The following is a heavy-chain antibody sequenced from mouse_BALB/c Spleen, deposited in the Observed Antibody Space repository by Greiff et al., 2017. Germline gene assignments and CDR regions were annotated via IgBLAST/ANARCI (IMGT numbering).Heavy chain of an antibody. Sequence: QVHVKQSGAELVRPGTSVKVSCKASGYAFTNYLIEWVKQRPGQGLEWIGVINPGSGGTNYNEKFKGKATLTADKSSSTAYMQLSSLTSDDSAVYFCARAGLRREAWFAYWGQGTLVTVSA. CDR1: GYAFTNYL. V-gene: IGHV1-54*01. D-gene: IGHD2-2*01. CDR3: ARAGLRREAWFAY. J-gene: IGHJ3*01. CDR2: INPGSGGT.